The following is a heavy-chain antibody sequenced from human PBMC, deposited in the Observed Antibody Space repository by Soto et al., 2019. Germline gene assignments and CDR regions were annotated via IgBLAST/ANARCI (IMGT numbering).Heavy chain of an antibody. Sequence: PSETLSLTCTVSVDSINTDYYWIWIRQPPWKGLEWIGHIYYSGCTFYSPSLRSRLALSVDTSKNQFSLRLSSVTAADTAVYYCARDTAAKYSDSHSYYPLFAPWAQGTLVTGSA. J-gene: IGHJ5*02. D-gene: IGHD3-22*01. CDR1: VDSINTDYY. V-gene: IGHV4-30-4*08. CDR2: IYYSGCT. CDR3: ARDTAAKYSDSHSYYPLFAP.